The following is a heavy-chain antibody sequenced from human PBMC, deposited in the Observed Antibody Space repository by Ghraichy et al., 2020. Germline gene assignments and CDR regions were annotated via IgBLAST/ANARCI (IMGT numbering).Heavy chain of an antibody. CDR3: ARAGGRSVAPWYAFDI. J-gene: IGHJ3*02. CDR1: GDSISRAYYY. CDR2: MYYNGTT. Sequence: SETLSLTCTVSGDSISRAYYYWAWIRQLPRKGLEWIGYMYYNGTTYYNPSLKSRLTISGDTSKNQFSLHLNSVTAADTAVYYCARAGGRSVAPWYAFDILGQGAMVTVSS. D-gene: IGHD3-16*01. V-gene: IGHV4-31*03.